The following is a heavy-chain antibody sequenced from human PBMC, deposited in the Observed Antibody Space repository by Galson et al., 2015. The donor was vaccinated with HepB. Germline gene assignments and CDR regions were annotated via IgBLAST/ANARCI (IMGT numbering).Heavy chain of an antibody. CDR2: IKQDGSEK. CDR1: GFTFSSYW. CDR3: ARDGMPVRYYDFWSGYYTGQSHWFDP. Sequence: SLRLACAASGFTFSSYWMSWVRQAPGKGLEWVASIKQDGSEKYYVDSVKGRFTISRDNAKNSLYLQMNSLRAEDTAVYYCARDGMPVRYYDFWSGYYTGQSHWFDPWGQGTLVTVSS. V-gene: IGHV3-7*03. J-gene: IGHJ5*02. D-gene: IGHD3-3*01.